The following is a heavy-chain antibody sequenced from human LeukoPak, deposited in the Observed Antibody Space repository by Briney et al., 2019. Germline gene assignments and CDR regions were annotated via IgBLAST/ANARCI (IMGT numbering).Heavy chain of an antibody. CDR2: IIPILGIA. CDR3: ARLERIAAAGTYYYGMDV. D-gene: IGHD6-13*01. Sequence: SVKVSCKASGGTLSSYAISWVRQAPGQGLEWMGRIIPILGIANYAQKFQGRVTITADKSTSTAYMELSSLRSEDTAVYYCARLERIAAAGTYYYGMDVWGQGTTVTVSS. V-gene: IGHV1-69*04. CDR1: GGTLSSYA. J-gene: IGHJ6*02.